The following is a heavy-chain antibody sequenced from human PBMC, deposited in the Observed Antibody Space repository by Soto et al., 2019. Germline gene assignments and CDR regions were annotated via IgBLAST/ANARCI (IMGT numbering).Heavy chain of an antibody. D-gene: IGHD6-19*01. CDR2: IIPIFGTA. V-gene: IGHV1-69*12. Sequence: QVQLVQSGAEVKKPGSSVKVSCKASGGTFSSYAISWVRQAPGQGLEWMGGIIPIFGTANYAQKFQGRVTITADESTSTADMELSSLRSEDTAVYYCARAYSSTIYYYYGMDVWGQGTTVTVSS. CDR1: GGTFSSYA. J-gene: IGHJ6*02. CDR3: ARAYSSTIYYYYGMDV.